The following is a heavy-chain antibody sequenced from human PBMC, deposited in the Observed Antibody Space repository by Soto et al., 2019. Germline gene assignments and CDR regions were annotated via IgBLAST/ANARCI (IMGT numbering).Heavy chain of an antibody. CDR3: AKGRSVGEINHSYFKG. V-gene: IGHV3-23*01. CDR1: VFTFSSYA. CDR2: ISGSGGST. D-gene: IGHD3-16*01. Sequence: VGSLGLSCESSVFTFSSYAMTCVRHSPGKWLEWVSAISGSGGSTSDTDSVKGRFTISRDNSKNTLYLQMNSLRAEDMAVYYCAKGRSVGEINHSYFKGWRQGPLVTVAS. J-gene: IGHJ1*01.